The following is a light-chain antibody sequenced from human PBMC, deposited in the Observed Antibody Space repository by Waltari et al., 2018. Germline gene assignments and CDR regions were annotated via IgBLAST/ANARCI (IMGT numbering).Light chain of an antibody. V-gene: IGLV1-40*01. Sequence: QSVLTQPPSVSGAPGQRVTISCTGSGSNRGAGYDVPWYQQIPGKAPKLLIYGINNRPSGVPARFSGSQSGTSASLAITGLQADDEADYYCQSYDTSLSVVFGGGTKLTVL. CDR2: GIN. CDR3: QSYDTSLSVV. CDR1: GSNRGAGYD. J-gene: IGLJ2*01.